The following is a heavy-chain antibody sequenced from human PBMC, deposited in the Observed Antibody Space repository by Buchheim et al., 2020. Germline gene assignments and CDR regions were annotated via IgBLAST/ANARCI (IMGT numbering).Heavy chain of an antibody. CDR1: GFTFSSYA. Sequence: QVQLVESGGGVVQPGRSLRLSCAASGFTFSSYAMHWVRQAPGKGLEWVAVISYDGSNKYYADSVKGRFTISRDNSKNTLYLQMNSLRAEDTAVYYCARSKHQGYPSHFDYWGQGTL. CDR2: ISYDGSNK. CDR3: ARSKHQGYPSHFDY. V-gene: IGHV3-30-3*01. D-gene: IGHD5-12*01. J-gene: IGHJ4*02.